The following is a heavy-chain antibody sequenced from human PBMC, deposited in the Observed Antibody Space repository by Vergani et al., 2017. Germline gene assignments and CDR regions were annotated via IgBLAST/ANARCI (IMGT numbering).Heavy chain of an antibody. J-gene: IGHJ4*03. V-gene: IGHV4-4*07. CDR3: AKGPTCRRGYFDH. CDR2: VFSSGST. D-gene: IGHD5-24*01. CDR1: TESISRYY. Sequence: QVQLQESGPGLVTPSETLSLPCSVSTESISRYYWRWIRQPAGKGLEWIGRVFSSGSTVYNPALKSRVIMSLDTSKNQLSLILTSVTAAATAVYYCAKGPTCRRGYFDHCGQGTLVIASS.